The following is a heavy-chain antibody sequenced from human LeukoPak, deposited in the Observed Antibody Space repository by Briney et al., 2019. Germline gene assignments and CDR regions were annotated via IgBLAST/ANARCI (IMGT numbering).Heavy chain of an antibody. CDR2: INQDGNKK. Sequence: GGSLRLSCAASGFTFSSYGMHWVRQAPGKGLEWVANINQDGNKKNYVDSVKGRFTISRDNAKNSLYLQMNSLRAEDTAVYYCARAYFDHWGQGTLVTVSS. J-gene: IGHJ4*02. CDR3: ARAYFDH. CDR1: GFTFSSYG. V-gene: IGHV3-7*04.